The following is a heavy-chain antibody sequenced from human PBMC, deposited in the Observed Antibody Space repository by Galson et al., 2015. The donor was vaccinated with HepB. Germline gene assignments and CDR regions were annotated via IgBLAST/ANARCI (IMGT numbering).Heavy chain of an antibody. CDR3: ARAYSGSYWGDAFDI. D-gene: IGHD1-26*01. V-gene: IGHV1-3*01. J-gene: IGHJ3*02. Sequence: SVKVSCKASGYTLTSYAMHWVRQAPGQRLEWMGWINAGNGNTKYSQKFQGRVTITRDTSASTAYMELSSLRSEDTAVYYCARAYSGSYWGDAFDIWGQGTMVTVSS. CDR1: GYTLTSYA. CDR2: INAGNGNT.